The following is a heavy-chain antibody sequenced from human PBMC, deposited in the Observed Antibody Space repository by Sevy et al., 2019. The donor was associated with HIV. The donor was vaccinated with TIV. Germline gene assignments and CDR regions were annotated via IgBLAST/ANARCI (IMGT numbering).Heavy chain of an antibody. D-gene: IGHD2-15*01. J-gene: IGHJ5*02. V-gene: IGHV4-59*01. CDR2: INYSRST. Sequence: SETLSLTCSVSGGSGGSISDCYWSWIRQPPGKGLEWIGYINYSRSTKFNPSLKSRVTISVDTSKNQFSLKLTSVTAADTAVYYCARGGTSLFAPWGQRTLVTVSS. CDR3: ARGGTSLFAP. CDR1: GGSGGSISDCY.